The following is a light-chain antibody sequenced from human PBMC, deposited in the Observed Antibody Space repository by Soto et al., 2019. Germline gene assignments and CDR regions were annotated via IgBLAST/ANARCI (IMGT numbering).Light chain of an antibody. V-gene: IGLV2-23*02. J-gene: IGLJ1*01. CDR1: TSDVGSYNL. CDR2: EVS. Sequence: QSVLTQPASVSGSPGQSITISCTGTTSDVGSYNLVSWYQQHPGKAPKLMIYEVSKRPSGVSNRFSGSKSGNTASLTISGLQDEDEADYYCCSYAGSRYVFGTGTKVTVL. CDR3: CSYAGSRYV.